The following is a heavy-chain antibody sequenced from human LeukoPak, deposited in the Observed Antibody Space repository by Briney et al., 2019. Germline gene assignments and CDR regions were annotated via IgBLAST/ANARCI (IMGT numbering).Heavy chain of an antibody. CDR1: GGSISSYY. J-gene: IGHJ4*02. D-gene: IGHD1-26*01. V-gene: IGHV4-4*07. CDR3: AREGSGSYRTYYFDY. Sequence: SETLSLTCTVSGGSISSYYWSWIRQPAGKGLEWIGRIYTSGSTNYNPSLKSRVTMSVDTSKSQFSLKLSSVTAADTAVYYCAREGSGSYRTYYFDYWGQGTLVTVSS. CDR2: IYTSGST.